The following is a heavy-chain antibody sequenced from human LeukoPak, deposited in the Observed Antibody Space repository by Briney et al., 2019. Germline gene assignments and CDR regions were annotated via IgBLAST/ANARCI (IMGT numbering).Heavy chain of an antibody. D-gene: IGHD1-1*01. Sequence: SETLSLTCTVSGGSISSGSYYWSWIRQPAGKGLVWIGRIYTSGSTNYNPSLKSRVTISVDTSKNQFSLKLSSVTAADTAVYYCARESRRSNWSNWFDPWGQGTLVTVSS. CDR2: IYTSGST. V-gene: IGHV4-61*02. CDR1: GGSISSGSYY. J-gene: IGHJ5*02. CDR3: ARESRRSNWSNWFDP.